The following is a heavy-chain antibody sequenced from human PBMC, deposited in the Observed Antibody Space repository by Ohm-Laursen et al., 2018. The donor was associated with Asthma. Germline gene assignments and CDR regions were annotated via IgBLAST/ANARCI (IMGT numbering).Heavy chain of an antibody. CDR1: GFTFSDYY. D-gene: IGHD3-22*01. J-gene: IGHJ4*02. Sequence: SLRLSCSASGFTFSDYYMSWIRQAPGKGLEWVSYISSSSSYTNYADSVKGRFTISRDNAKNSLYLQMNSLRAEDTAVYYCARGLYYYDSSGYYYFDYWGQGTLVTVSS. CDR2: ISSSSSYT. CDR3: ARGLYYYDSSGYYYFDY. V-gene: IGHV3-11*06.